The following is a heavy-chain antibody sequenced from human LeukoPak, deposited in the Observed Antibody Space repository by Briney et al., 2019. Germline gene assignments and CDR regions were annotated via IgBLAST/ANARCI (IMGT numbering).Heavy chain of an antibody. CDR1: GGSIISSSFW. J-gene: IGHJ4*02. CDR2: IYYSGVS. CDR3: ASDRIWFGESTSEY. V-gene: IGHV4-39*01. D-gene: IGHD3-10*01. Sequence: PSETLSLTCTVSGGSIISSSFWWGWIRQPPGKRLEWIGSIYYSGVSYYSTSLKSRVTISVDTSKNQFSLNLNSVTAADTAFYYCASDRIWFGESTSEYWGQGTLVTVSS.